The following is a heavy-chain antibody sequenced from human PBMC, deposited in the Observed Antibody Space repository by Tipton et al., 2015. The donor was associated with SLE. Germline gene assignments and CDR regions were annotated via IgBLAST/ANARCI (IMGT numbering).Heavy chain of an antibody. Sequence: SLRLSCTASGFTFGDYAMSWVRQAPGKGLEWVSVIYSGGSSTYYADSVKGRFTISRDNSKNTLYLQMNSLRAEDTAVYYCAKEGAATPDYWGQGTLVTVSS. J-gene: IGHJ4*02. CDR1: GFTFGDYA. CDR3: AKEGAATPDY. CDR2: IYSGGSST. V-gene: IGHV3-23*03. D-gene: IGHD2-15*01.